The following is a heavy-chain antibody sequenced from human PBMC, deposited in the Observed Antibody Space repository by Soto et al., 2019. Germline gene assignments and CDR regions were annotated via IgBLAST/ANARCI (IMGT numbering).Heavy chain of an antibody. D-gene: IGHD3-3*01. CDR3: ERVRLWSGYLSPFFDD. V-gene: IGHV3-7*01. CDR1: GITFSKYW. CDR2: MKQDASGE. Sequence: GGSLRLSCTASGITFSKYWMSWVRQAPGKGLEWVANMKQDASGEYYVDSVKGRFTISRDNAKNSVYLQMNSLRAEDTAVYYSERVRLWSGYLSPFFDDWGQGTLVNVSS. J-gene: IGHJ4*02.